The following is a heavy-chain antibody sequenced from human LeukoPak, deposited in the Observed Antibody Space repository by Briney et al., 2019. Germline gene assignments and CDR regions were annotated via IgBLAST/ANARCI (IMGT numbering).Heavy chain of an antibody. J-gene: IGHJ4*02. CDR1: GGSISSGSYF. CDR3: AKALPEQWLTFDY. CDR2: IYTSGST. Sequence: PSETLSLTCTVSGGSISSGSYFWSWIRQPAGKGLEWIGRIYTSGSTNYNPSLKSRVTISVDTSKNQFSLKLSSVTAADTAVYYCAKALPEQWLTFDYWGQGTLVTVSS. V-gene: IGHV4-61*02. D-gene: IGHD6-19*01.